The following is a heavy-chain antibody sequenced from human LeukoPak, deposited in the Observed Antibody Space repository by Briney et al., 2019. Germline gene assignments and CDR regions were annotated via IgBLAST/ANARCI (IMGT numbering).Heavy chain of an antibody. J-gene: IGHJ4*02. Sequence: GGSLRLSCAASGFTFSSYSMNWVRQAPGKGLEWVSSISSSGSYIYYADSVKGRFTISRDNAKNSLYLQMNSLRAEDTAVYYCAREPSGTLDYWGQGTLVTVSS. CDR3: AREPSGTLDY. CDR1: GFTFSSYS. CDR2: ISSSGSYI. V-gene: IGHV3-21*01. D-gene: IGHD1-26*01.